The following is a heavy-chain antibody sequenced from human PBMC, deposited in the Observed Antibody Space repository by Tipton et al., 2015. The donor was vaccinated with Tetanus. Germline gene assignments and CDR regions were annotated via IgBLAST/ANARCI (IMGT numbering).Heavy chain of an antibody. J-gene: IGHJ6*02. CDR2: IYYSGNT. CDR3: ARDDYYDGRGLYYYGLDV. D-gene: IGHD3-22*01. CDR1: GGSISSSTYY. V-gene: IGHV4-39*07. Sequence: TLSLTCTVSGGSISSSTYYWGWIRQPPGKGLEWIGSIYYSGNTYYNPALKSRVTISVDTSKNQFSLKVSSVTAADTAVYYCARDDYYDGRGLYYYGLDVWGQGTTVTVSS.